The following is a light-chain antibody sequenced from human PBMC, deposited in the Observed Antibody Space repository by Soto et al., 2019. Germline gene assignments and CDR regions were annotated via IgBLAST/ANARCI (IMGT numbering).Light chain of an antibody. CDR2: GAS. J-gene: IGKJ5*01. V-gene: IGKV3-15*01. Sequence: EIVLTQSPGTLSLSPGERATLSCRASQSVSSSYLAWYQQKPGQAPRLLIHGASSRATGIPARFSGVGSGTEFTLTISSLQSEDFAVYYCQQYNKWPQTFGQGTRLEIK. CDR3: QQYNKWPQT. CDR1: QSVSSSY.